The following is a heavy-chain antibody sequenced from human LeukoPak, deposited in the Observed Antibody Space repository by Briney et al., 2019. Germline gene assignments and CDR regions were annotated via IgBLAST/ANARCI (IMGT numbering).Heavy chain of an antibody. V-gene: IGHV1-69*01. CDR2: IIPIFGTA. J-gene: IGHJ3*02. D-gene: IGHD3-16*01. CDR3: ARMSDRSLGAFGI. Sequence: SVKVSCKASGGTFSSYAISWVRQAPGQGLGWMGGIIPIFGTANYAQKFQGRVTITADESTSTAYMELSSLRSEDTAVYYCARMSDRSLGAFGIWGQGTMVTVSS. CDR1: GGTFSSYA.